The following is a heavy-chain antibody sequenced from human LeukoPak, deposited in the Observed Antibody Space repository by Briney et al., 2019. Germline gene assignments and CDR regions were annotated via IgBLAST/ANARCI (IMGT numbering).Heavy chain of an antibody. Sequence: LAGGSLRLSCAASGFTFSSYGMSWVRQAPGKGLEWVSSISGSGGSSGSGGSTYYADSVKGQFTISRDNFRNTLSLQMNSLRAEDTAVYYCAKGQSWAPGGPAAPLYLDYWGQGTLVTVSS. V-gene: IGHV3-23*01. J-gene: IGHJ4*02. CDR1: GFTFSSYG. CDR2: SSGSGGST. CDR3: AKGQSWAPGGPAAPLYLDY. D-gene: IGHD2-2*01.